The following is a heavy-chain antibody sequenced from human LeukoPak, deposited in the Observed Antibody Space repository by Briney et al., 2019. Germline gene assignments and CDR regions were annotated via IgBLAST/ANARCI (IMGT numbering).Heavy chain of an antibody. V-gene: IGHV3-33*01. CDR1: GFTFSSYG. Sequence: GGSLRLSCAASGFTFSSYGMHWVRQAPGKGLEWVAVIWYDGSNKYYADSVKGRFTISRDNSKNTLYLQMNSLRAEDTAVYYCAREELVVVAATMGHYYYSGMDVWGQGTTVTVSS. D-gene: IGHD2-15*01. CDR2: IWYDGSNK. CDR3: AREELVVVAATMGHYYYSGMDV. J-gene: IGHJ6*02.